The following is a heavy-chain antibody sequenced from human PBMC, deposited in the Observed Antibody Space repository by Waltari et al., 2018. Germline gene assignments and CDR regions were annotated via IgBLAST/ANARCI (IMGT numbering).Heavy chain of an antibody. CDR1: GGSFSGSY. J-gene: IGHJ5*02. CDR3: ARDSSGWYSNWFDP. Sequence: QVQLQQWGAGLLKPSETLSLTCAVYGGSFSGSYWSWIRQPPGKGLEWIGEINHSGSTNYNPSLKSRVTISVDTSKNQFSLKLSSVTAADTAVYYCARDSSGWYSNWFDPWGQGTLVTVSS. CDR2: INHSGST. V-gene: IGHV4-34*01. D-gene: IGHD6-19*01.